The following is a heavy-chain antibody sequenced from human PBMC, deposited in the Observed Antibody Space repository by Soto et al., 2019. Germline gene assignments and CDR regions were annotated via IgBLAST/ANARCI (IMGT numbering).Heavy chain of an antibody. CDR1: GFSFSVYA. CDR3: ASGAAFYYDTSRY. CDR2: ISPNGNNQ. V-gene: IGHV3-30*04. Sequence: QVELVESGGGVVQSGGSLRLSCAAPGFSFSVYALHWIRQAPGEGLEWVAVISPNGNNQYYADSVKGRFTISRDTSKSTLSLQMTSLRPEDTAVYYCASGAAFYYDTSRYWGQGTLVTVSS. D-gene: IGHD3-22*01. J-gene: IGHJ4*02.